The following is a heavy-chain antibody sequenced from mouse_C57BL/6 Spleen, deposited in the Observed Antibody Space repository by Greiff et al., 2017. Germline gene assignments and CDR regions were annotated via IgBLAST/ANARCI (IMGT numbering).Heavy chain of an antibody. CDR1: GYTFTSYW. V-gene: IGHV1-55*01. CDR3: ARRDYGSSYNTDY. Sequence: QVQLQQPGAELVKPGASVKMSCKASGYTFTSYWITWVKQRPGQGLEWIGDIYPGSGSTNYNEKFKSKATLTVDTSSSTAYMQLSSLTSEDSAVYDCARRDYGSSYNTDYWGQGTTLTVSS. J-gene: IGHJ2*01. CDR2: IYPGSGST. D-gene: IGHD1-1*01.